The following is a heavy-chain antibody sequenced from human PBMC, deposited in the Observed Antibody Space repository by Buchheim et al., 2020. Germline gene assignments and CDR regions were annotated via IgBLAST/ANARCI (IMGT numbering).Heavy chain of an antibody. D-gene: IGHD2-8*01. Sequence: QVQLQQWGAGLLKPSETLSLTCAVYGGSFSGXYWSWIRQPPGKGLEWIGEINHRGSTNYNPSLKSRVTXSVETSKNQISLKLSSVTAADTAVYYCARGKMAPTKFDYWGQGTL. J-gene: IGHJ4*02. CDR1: GGSFSGXY. V-gene: IGHV4-34*01. CDR3: ARGKMAPTKFDY. CDR2: INHRGST.